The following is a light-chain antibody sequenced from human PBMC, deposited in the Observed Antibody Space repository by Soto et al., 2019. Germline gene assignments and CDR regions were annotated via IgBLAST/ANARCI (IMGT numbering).Light chain of an antibody. CDR1: SSDVGAYNY. CDR2: EVN. Sequence: QSALTQPASVSGSPGQSITISCTGTSSDVGAYNYVSWYQHHPGKAPKLMIYEVNNRPSGVSNRFSASKSGSTASLTISGLQAEDEADYYCSSYTGNIWVFGGGTKVTVL. J-gene: IGLJ3*02. CDR3: SSYTGNIWV. V-gene: IGLV2-14*01.